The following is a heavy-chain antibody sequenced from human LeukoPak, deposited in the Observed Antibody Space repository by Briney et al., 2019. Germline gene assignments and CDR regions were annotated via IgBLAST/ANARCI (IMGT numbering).Heavy chain of an antibody. V-gene: IGHV1-18*01. CDR1: GYSFTTYG. CDR3: ARDMIAARPNWFDP. J-gene: IGHJ5*02. D-gene: IGHD6-6*01. CDR2: ISAYNGNT. Sequence: GAPVKVSCKASGYSFTTYGISWVRQAPGQGLEWMGWISAYNGNTNYAQKRQGRVTMTTDTSTSTAYMELRSLRYDDTAVYYCARDMIAARPNWFDPWGQGTLVTVSS.